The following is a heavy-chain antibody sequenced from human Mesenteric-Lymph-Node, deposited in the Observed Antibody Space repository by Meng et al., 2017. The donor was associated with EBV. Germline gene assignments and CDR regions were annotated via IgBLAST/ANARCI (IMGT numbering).Heavy chain of an antibody. CDR1: GGSVSSGSYY. Sequence: QVPWQGAGPGLVKPSETLSLTCSVSGGSVSSGSYYWSWIRQPPGKGLEWIGYIYRTGSTDYNPSLNSRVSISIDTSKNQFSLRLTSVTAADTAVYYCARDSGITVTNSFDYWGQGALVTVSS. V-gene: IGHV4-61*01. D-gene: IGHD1-20*01. CDR2: IYRTGST. CDR3: ARDSGITVTNSFDY. J-gene: IGHJ4*02.